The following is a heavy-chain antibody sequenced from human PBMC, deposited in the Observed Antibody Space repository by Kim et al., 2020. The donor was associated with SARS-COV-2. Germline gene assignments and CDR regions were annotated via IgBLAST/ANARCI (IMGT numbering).Heavy chain of an antibody. CDR2: MNLNSAKT. CDR3: ATARYSSGWYGSHDYYAMDV. CDR1: GSTLNSDA. Sequence: ASVKVSCKASGSTLNSDAINWVRQAPGQGLEWMGWMNLNSAKTGYAQKFQDRVTMTTTLSKSTAYMELNSLKSEDTAVYYCATARYSSGWYGSHDYYAMDVWGQGTTVTVSS. J-gene: IGHJ6*02. V-gene: IGHV1-8*01. D-gene: IGHD6-19*01.